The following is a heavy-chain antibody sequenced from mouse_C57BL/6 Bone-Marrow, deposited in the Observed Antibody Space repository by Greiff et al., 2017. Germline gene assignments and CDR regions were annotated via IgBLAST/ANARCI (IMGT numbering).Heavy chain of an antibody. Sequence: EVMLVESGGDLVKPGGSLKLSCAASGFTFSSYGMSWVRQTPDKRLEWVATISSGGSYTYYPDSVKGRFTISRDNAKNTLYLQMSSLKSEDTAMYYCARHPPYYDYDEGAWFAYWGQGTLVTVSA. CDR2: ISSGGSYT. J-gene: IGHJ3*01. V-gene: IGHV5-6*01. CDR1: GFTFSSYG. D-gene: IGHD2-4*01. CDR3: ARHPPYYDYDEGAWFAY.